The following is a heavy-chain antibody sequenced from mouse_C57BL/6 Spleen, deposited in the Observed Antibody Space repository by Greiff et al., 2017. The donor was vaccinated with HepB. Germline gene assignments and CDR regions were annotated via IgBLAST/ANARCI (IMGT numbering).Heavy chain of an antibody. Sequence: VKLMESGAELVRPGTSVKMSCKASGYTFTNYWIGWAKQRPGHGLEWIGDIYPGGGYTNYNEKFKGKATLTADKSSSTAYMQFSSLTSEDSAIYYCARRGDSYYAMDYWGQGTSVTVSS. CDR1: GYTFTNYW. D-gene: IGHD3-3*01. J-gene: IGHJ4*01. CDR2: IYPGGGYT. V-gene: IGHV1-63*01. CDR3: ARRGDSYYAMDY.